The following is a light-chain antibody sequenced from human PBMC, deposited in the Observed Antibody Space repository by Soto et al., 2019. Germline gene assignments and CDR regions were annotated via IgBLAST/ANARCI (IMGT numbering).Light chain of an antibody. CDR2: GAS. J-gene: IGKJ4*01. CDR3: QLYGTSPPVT. Sequence: EVVLTQSPGTMSVSPGESATLSCRASQSVNSSFLAWYQQKPGQAPRLLMYGASTRATGIPDRFRGGESGTDFTLTITRLEAEDSAVYYCQLYGTSPPVTFGGGTKVDIK. V-gene: IGKV3-20*01. CDR1: QSVNSSF.